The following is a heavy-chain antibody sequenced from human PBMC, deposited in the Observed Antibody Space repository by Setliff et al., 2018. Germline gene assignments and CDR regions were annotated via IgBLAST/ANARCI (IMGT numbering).Heavy chain of an antibody. CDR2: ISAYNGGT. CDR3: ARSPTRTTGSHYLGYYYYYMDF. J-gene: IGHJ6*03. V-gene: IGHV1-2*02. D-gene: IGHD1-1*01. CDR1: AFTKYY. Sequence: ASVKVSCKASAFTKYYVHWVRQAPGQGLEWMGWISAYNGGTKYAQKFQGRVTMTRDTSISTGYMELSRLRYDDTAVYYCARSPTRTTGSHYLGYYYYYMDFWGKGTTVTVSS.